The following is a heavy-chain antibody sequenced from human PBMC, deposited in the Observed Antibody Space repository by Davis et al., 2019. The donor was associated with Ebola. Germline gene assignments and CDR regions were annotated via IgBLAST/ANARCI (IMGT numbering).Heavy chain of an antibody. J-gene: IGHJ6*02. V-gene: IGHV3-53*01. CDR1: GFTVSSNY. D-gene: IGHD3-3*01. Sequence: GESLKISCAASGFTVSSNYMSWVRQAPGKGLEWVSVIYSGGSTYYADSVKGRFTISRHNSKNTLYLQMNSLRAEDTAVYYCARDPYDFWSGYLYYYYGMDVWGQGTTVTVSS. CDR2: IYSGGST. CDR3: ARDPYDFWSGYLYYYYGMDV.